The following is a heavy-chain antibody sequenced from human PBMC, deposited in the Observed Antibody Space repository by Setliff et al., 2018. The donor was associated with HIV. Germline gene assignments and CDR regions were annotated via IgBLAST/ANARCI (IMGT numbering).Heavy chain of an antibody. V-gene: IGHV1-18*01. CDR3: AMVTNYYGSGSPEGSYYYYYMDV. J-gene: IGHJ6*03. CDR2: ISAYNGNT. Sequence: ASVKVSCKASGYTFTSYGISWVRQAPGQGLEWMGWISAYNGNTNYAQKLQGRVTMTTDTSTSTAYMELRSLRSDDTAVYYCAMVTNYYGSGSPEGSYYYYYMDVWGKGTTVTVSS. D-gene: IGHD3-10*01. CDR1: GYTFTSYG.